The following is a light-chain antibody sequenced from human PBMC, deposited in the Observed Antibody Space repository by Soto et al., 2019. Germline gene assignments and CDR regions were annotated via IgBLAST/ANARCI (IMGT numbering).Light chain of an antibody. CDR1: SSDVGGYNY. CDR2: EVS. V-gene: IGLV2-14*01. J-gene: IGLJ1*01. CDR3: SSYTSSSTYV. Sequence: QSALTQPASVSGSPGQSITISCTGPSSDVGGYNYVSWYQQHPGKAPKLMIYEVSNRPSGVSNRVSGSKSGNTASLTISGLQAEDEADYYCSSYTSSSTYVFGTGTKVTVL.